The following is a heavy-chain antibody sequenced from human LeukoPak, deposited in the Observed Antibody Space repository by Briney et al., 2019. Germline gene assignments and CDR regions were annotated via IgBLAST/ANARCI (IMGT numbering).Heavy chain of an antibody. V-gene: IGHV3-30*18. CDR2: ISYDGSNK. CDR1: GFTFSSYG. D-gene: IGHD6-19*01. CDR3: AKSASGSSGWPYYFDY. Sequence: GGSLRLSCAASGFTFSSYGMHWVRQDPGKGLEWVAVISYDGSNKYYADSVKGRFTISRDNSKNTLYLQMNSLRAEDTAVYYCAKSASGSSGWPYYFDYWGQGTLVTVSS. J-gene: IGHJ4*02.